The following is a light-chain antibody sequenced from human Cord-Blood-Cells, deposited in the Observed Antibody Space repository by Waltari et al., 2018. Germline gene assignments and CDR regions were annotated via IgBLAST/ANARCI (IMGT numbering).Light chain of an antibody. Sequence: EIVMTQSPATLSVSPGERATLSCRASQSVNSNLAWYQQKPGQAPRLRIYGASTRATGIPARVSGSGSGTEFTLTISSLQSEDVAVYYCQQYNNWPPLTFGGGTKVEIK. V-gene: IGKV3-15*01. J-gene: IGKJ4*01. CDR2: GAS. CDR1: QSVNSN. CDR3: QQYNNWPPLT.